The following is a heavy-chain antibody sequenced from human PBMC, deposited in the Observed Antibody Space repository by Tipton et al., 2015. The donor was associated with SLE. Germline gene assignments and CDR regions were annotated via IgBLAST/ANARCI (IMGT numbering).Heavy chain of an antibody. J-gene: IGHJ6*03. Sequence: TLSLTCAVYGGSFSGYYWSWIRQPPGKGLEWIGEINHSGSTNYNPSLKSRVTISVDTSKNQFSLKLSSVAAADTAVYYCARGGDYHYMDVWGKGTTVTVSS. CDR3: ARGGDYHYMDV. CDR1: GGSFSGYY. CDR2: INHSGST. V-gene: IGHV4-34*01.